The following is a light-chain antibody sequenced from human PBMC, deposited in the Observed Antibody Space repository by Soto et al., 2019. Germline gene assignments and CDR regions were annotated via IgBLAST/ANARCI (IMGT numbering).Light chain of an antibody. CDR1: QTIDTY. CDR3: QQGYSPVLT. J-gene: IGKJ4*01. CDR2: AAS. Sequence: DIQMTQSPSSLSASVGDRVTITCRASQTIDTYLNWFQQRPGKAPRLLIFAASRLQSGVSSRFSGSGSGTDFTLTISSRQPEDFATYYCQQGYSPVLTFGGGTKVEMK. V-gene: IGKV1-39*01.